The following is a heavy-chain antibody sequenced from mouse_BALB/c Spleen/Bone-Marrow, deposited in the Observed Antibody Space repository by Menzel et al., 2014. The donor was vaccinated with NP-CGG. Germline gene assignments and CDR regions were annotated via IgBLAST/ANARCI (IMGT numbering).Heavy chain of an antibody. CDR1: GFTFTDYY. J-gene: IGHJ1*01. CDR3: ARDENVGIYWYFDV. Sequence: EVKLMESGGGSVQPGGSLRLSCATSGFTFTDYYMSWVRQPPGKALEWLGFIRNKANGYTTEYSASVKGRFTISRDNSKRILYLQMNTLRAEDSATYYCARDENVGIYWYFDVWGAGTTVIVSS. V-gene: IGHV7-3*02. CDR2: IRNKANGYTT.